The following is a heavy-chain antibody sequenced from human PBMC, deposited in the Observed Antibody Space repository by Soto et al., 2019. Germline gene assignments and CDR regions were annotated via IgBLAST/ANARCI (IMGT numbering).Heavy chain of an antibody. D-gene: IGHD3-3*01. Sequence: SETLSLTCTVSGGSISSYYWSWIRQPPGKGLEWIGYIYYSGSTNYNPSLKSRVTISVDTSKNQFSLKLSSVTAADTAVYYCARDQLDFWSGYSHGMDVWGQGTTVTVSS. J-gene: IGHJ6*02. CDR3: ARDQLDFWSGYSHGMDV. V-gene: IGHV4-59*01. CDR1: GGSISSYY. CDR2: IYYSGST.